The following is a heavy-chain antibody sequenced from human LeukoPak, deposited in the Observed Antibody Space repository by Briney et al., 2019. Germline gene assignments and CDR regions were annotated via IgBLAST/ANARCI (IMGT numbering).Heavy chain of an antibody. V-gene: IGHV3-30*01. CDR3: ARNPYYGDYV. J-gene: IGHJ4*02. Sequence: GGSLRLSCAASGFTFSSYTMHWVRQAPGTGLEWVAVISYDGNNKYYADSVKGRFTISRDNPKNTLYLQMNSLRGEDTAVYYCARNPYYGDYVWGQGTRVTVSS. CDR2: ISYDGNNK. D-gene: IGHD4-17*01. CDR1: GFTFSSYT.